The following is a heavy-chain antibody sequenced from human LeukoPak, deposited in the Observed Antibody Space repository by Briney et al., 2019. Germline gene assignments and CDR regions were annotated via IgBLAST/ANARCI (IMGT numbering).Heavy chain of an antibody. J-gene: IGHJ4*02. Sequence: GGSLRLFCAASGFTFSSYWMHWVRQAPGKGLVWVSRINSDGSSTSYADSVKGRFTISRDNAKNTLYLQMNSLRAEDTAVYYCARAKRTVKFDYWGQGTLVTVSS. V-gene: IGHV3-74*01. CDR1: GFTFSSYW. CDR3: ARAKRTVKFDY. CDR2: INSDGSST. D-gene: IGHD4-17*01.